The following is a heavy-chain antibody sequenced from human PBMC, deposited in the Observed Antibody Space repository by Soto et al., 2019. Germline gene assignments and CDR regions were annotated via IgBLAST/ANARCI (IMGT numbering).Heavy chain of an antibody. D-gene: IGHD2-15*01. J-gene: IGHJ4*02. CDR3: ARDVGLGSAGFSAY. V-gene: IGHV3-23*01. CDR2: IRGDGGQT. Sequence: GGSLRLSCTASGFTFTSYGMGWVRQAPGKGLQWVSTIRGDGGQTHYTDSVKGRFSISRDNSKNTVYLQMDSLRAEDTAMYFWARDVGLGSAGFSAYWGPGTQVTVS. CDR1: GFTFTSYG.